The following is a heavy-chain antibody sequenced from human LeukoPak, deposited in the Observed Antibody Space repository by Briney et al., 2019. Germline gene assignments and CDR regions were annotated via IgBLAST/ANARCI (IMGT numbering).Heavy chain of an antibody. D-gene: IGHD6-6*01. J-gene: IGHJ4*02. CDR2: TYYRSKWYN. Sequence: SQTLSLTCAISGDSVSSNSAAWNWIRQSPSRGLEWLGRTYYRSKWYNDYAVSVKSRITINPDTSKNQFSLQLNSVTHEDTAVYYCARGFEVHSSSARLLFDYWGQGTLVTVSS. CDR1: GDSVSSNSAA. V-gene: IGHV6-1*01. CDR3: ARGFEVHSSSARLLFDY.